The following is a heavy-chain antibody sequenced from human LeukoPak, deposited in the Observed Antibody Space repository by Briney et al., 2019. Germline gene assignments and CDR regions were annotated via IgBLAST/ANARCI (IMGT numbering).Heavy chain of an antibody. CDR2: LSGSGGST. V-gene: IGHV3-23*01. CDR1: RFTFSSYA. D-gene: IGHD4-17*01. Sequence: GGSLRLSCATSRFTFSSYAMSWVRQAPGKGLEWVAGLSGSGGSTFYADSVKGRFTIFRDNSKNILYLQMNSLRADDTALYYCAKGPYGDYGRLGEGAFDMWGQGTKVTVSS. J-gene: IGHJ3*02. CDR3: AKGPYGDYGRLGEGAFDM.